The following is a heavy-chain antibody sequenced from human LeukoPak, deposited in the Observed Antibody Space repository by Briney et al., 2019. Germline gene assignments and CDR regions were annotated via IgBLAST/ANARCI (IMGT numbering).Heavy chain of an antibody. CDR1: GFTFSSYG. CDR2: IWYDGSNK. D-gene: IGHD3-16*01. V-gene: IGHV3-33*01. Sequence: PGGSLRLSCAASGFTFSSYGMHWVRQAPGKGLEWVAVIWYDGSNKYYADSVKGRFTISRDNSKNTLYLQMNSLRAEDTAVYYCARDFESRSGEFIDYWGQGTLVTVPS. CDR3: ARDFESRSGEFIDY. J-gene: IGHJ4*02.